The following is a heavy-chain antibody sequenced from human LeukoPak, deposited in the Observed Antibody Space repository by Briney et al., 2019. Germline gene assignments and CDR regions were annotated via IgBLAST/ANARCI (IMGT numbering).Heavy chain of an antibody. CDR1: GYTLTELS. CDR3: ATDQKDGSGSLAY. Sequence: ASGKVSCKVSGYTLTELSMHWVRQAPGKRLEWMGGFDPEDGETIYAQKFQGRVTMTEDTSTDTAYMELSSLRSEDTAVYYCATDQKDGSGSLAYWGQGTLVTVSS. CDR2: FDPEDGET. V-gene: IGHV1-24*01. J-gene: IGHJ4*02. D-gene: IGHD3-10*01.